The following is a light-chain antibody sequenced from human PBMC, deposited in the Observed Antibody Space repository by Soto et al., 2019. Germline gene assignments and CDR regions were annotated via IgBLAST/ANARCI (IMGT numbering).Light chain of an antibody. CDR1: QNIASW. J-gene: IGKJ5*01. V-gene: IGKV1-5*01. CDR3: HQYNTYSAT. CDR2: GAS. Sequence: DIQMTQSPSTLSASVGDSVTITCRASQNIASWLAWYQQTPGKAPKLLIYGASTSESGVPSRFSGSGSGTEFTLTIRSLQPGDFATYYCHQYNTYSATFGQGTRLEIK.